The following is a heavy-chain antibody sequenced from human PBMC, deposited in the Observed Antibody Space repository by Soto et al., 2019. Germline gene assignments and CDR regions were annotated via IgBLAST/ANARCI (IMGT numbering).Heavy chain of an antibody. V-gene: IGHV1-3*04. D-gene: IGHD2-8*01. Sequence: QVQLVQSGAEVKQPGASVKVSCKSSGYTFTHYAMHWVRQAPGQGLEWLGWINTDNGNTAFSQKFQGRVSITMDTSASTAYVDLSSLISEDTAVYYCARQGDSRILRDTLDIWSQGTLVTVAS. J-gene: IGHJ3*02. CDR2: INTDNGNT. CDR3: ARQGDSRILRDTLDI. CDR1: GYTFTHYA.